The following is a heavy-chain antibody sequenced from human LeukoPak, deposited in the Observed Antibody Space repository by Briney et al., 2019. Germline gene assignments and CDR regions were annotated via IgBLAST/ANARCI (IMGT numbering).Heavy chain of an antibody. J-gene: IGHJ4*02. CDR1: GGSISSGDYY. Sequence: PSETLSLTCTVSGGSISSGDYYWSWIRQPPGKGLEWIGYIYYSGSTNYNPSLKSRVTISVDTSKNQFSLKLSSVTAADTAVYYCARVYRGYYFDYWGQGTLVAVSS. V-gene: IGHV4-61*08. D-gene: IGHD3-16*02. CDR2: IYYSGST. CDR3: ARVYRGYYFDY.